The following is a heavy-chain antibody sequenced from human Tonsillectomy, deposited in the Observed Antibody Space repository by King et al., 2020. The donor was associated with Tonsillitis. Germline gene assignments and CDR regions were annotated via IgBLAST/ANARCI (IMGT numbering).Heavy chain of an antibody. D-gene: IGHD3-10*01. CDR1: GFTFDDYG. Sequence: VQLVESGGGVVRPGGSLRLSCAASGFTFDDYGMSWVRQAPGKGLEWVSGINWNGGSTGYADSVKGRFTISRDNAKKSLYLQMNSLRAEDTALYHCARAGEWNYGSGGGDYWGQGTLVTVSS. J-gene: IGHJ4*02. CDR2: INWNGGST. CDR3: ARAGEWNYGSGGGDY. V-gene: IGHV3-20*01.